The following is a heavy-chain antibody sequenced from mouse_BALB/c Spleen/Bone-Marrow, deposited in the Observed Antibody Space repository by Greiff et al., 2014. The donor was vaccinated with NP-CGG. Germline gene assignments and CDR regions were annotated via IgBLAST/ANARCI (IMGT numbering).Heavy chain of an antibody. J-gene: IGHJ2*01. CDR3: ARQYGDYFDY. CDR1: GYAFSSYW. V-gene: IGHV1-80*01. CDR2: IYPGDGDN. Sequence: VQVVESGAELVRPGSSVKISCKASGYAFSSYWMNWVKQRPGQGLEWIGQIYPGDGDNNYNGKFKGKATLTADKSSSTAYMQLSSLTSEDSAVYFCARQYGDYFDYWGQGTTLTVSS. D-gene: IGHD2-10*02.